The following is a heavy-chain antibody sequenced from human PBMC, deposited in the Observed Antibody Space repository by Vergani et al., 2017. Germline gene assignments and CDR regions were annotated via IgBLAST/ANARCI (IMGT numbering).Heavy chain of an antibody. V-gene: IGHV1-69*01. CDR3: ARGSGDDFGSGGRKYDYYYYRDV. CDR1: GGTFSSYA. CDR2: IIHIFGTA. D-gene: IGHD3-3*01. J-gene: IGHJ6*03. Sequence: QVQLVQSGAEVKKPGSSVKVSCKASGGTFSSYAISWVRQAPGQGLEWMGGIIHIFGTANYAQKFKGRVTITADESTSTAYMELSSLRSEDTAVYYCARGSGDDFGSGGRKYDYYYYRDVWGKGP.